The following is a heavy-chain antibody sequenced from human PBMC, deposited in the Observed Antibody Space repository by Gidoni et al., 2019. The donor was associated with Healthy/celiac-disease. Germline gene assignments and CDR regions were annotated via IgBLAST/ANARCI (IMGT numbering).Heavy chain of an antibody. J-gene: IGHJ6*02. CDR2: IIPIFGTA. D-gene: IGHD2-21*02. CDR1: GGTFSSYA. Sequence: QVQLVQSGAEVKKPGSSVKVSCKASGGTFSSYAISWVRQAPGQGLEWMGGIIPIFGTANYAQKFQGRVTITADESTSTAYMELSSLRSEDTAVYYCAACGGDCYTPRYYYYGMDVWGQGTTVTVSS. V-gene: IGHV1-69*01. CDR3: AACGGDCYTPRYYYYGMDV.